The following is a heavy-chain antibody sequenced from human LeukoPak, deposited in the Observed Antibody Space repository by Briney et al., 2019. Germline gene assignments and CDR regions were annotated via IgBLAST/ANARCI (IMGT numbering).Heavy chain of an antibody. D-gene: IGHD5-24*01. CDR3: ARRGDGYNYDAFDI. CDR2: IYHSGST. CDR1: GGSISSGGYS. Sequence: SQTLSLTCAVSGGSISSGGYSWNWIRQPPGKGLEWTGYIYHSGSTYYNPSLKSRVTILVNRSKNQFSLKLSSVTAADTAVYYCARRGDGYNYDAFDIWGQGTMVTVSS. V-gene: IGHV4-30-2*01. J-gene: IGHJ3*02.